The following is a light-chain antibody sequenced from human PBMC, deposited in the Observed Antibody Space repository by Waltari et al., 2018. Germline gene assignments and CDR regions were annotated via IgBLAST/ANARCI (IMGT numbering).Light chain of an antibody. CDR1: QSVISS. Sequence: EIVLTQSPGTLSLSPGERATLSCRASQSVISSLAPSPQKPGRAPRLLIYGASSRATGIPDRFSASGSGTDFSLSISGLEPEDFAVYYCQHYVRLPVTFGRGTKVEIK. V-gene: IGKV3-20*01. J-gene: IGKJ1*01. CDR3: QHYVRLPVT. CDR2: GAS.